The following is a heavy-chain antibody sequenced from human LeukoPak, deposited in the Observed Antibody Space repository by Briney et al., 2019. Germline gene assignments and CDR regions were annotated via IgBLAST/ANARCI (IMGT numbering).Heavy chain of an antibody. Sequence: SETLSLTCTVSGGSISSYYWSWIRQPAGKGLEWIGRIYTSGSTNYNPSLKSRVTMSVDTSKNQFSLKLSSVTAADTAVYYCARDSPLSYPHYYYYYYGMDVWGQGTTVTVSS. CDR1: GGSISSYY. D-gene: IGHD3-3*01. V-gene: IGHV4-4*07. CDR3: ARDSPLSYPHYYYYYYGMDV. CDR2: IYTSGST. J-gene: IGHJ6*02.